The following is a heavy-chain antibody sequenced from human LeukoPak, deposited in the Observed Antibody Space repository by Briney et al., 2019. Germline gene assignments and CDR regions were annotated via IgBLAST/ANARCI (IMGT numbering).Heavy chain of an antibody. J-gene: IGHJ4*02. CDR2: ISYDGSNK. CDR3: AKDLASGSYYN. Sequence: GGSLRLSCAASGFTFSSYGMHWVRQAPGKGLEWVAVISYDGSNKYYADPVKGRFTISRDNSKNTLYLQMNSLRAEDTAVYYCAKDLASGSYYNWGQGTLVTVSS. CDR1: GFTFSSYG. D-gene: IGHD1-26*01. V-gene: IGHV3-30*18.